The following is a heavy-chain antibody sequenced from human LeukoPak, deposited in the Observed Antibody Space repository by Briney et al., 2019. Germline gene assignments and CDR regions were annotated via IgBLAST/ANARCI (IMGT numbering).Heavy chain of an antibody. Sequence: ASVKVSGKASGYTFTSYGISWVRQAPGQGLEWMGWISAYNGNTNYAQKLQGRVTITTDKSTSTAYMELRSLRSDDTAVYYCARAATYYYDSSGYSSDYWGQGTLVTVSS. CDR3: ARAATYYYDSSGYSSDY. CDR2: ISAYNGNT. J-gene: IGHJ4*02. CDR1: GYTFTSYG. V-gene: IGHV1-18*01. D-gene: IGHD3-22*01.